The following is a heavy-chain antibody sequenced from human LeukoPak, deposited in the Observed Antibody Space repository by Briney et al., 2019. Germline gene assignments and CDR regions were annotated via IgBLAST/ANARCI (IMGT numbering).Heavy chain of an antibody. CDR2: IYYSGST. CDR3: ARDSGYCSSTSCYPFDY. CDR1: GGSISSGDYY. D-gene: IGHD2-2*01. J-gene: IGHJ4*02. Sequence: SQTLSLTCTVSGGSISSGDYYWSWLRQPPGKGLEWIGDIYYSGSTYYNPSLKSRFTISVDTSKNQFSLKLSSVTAADTAVYYCARDSGYCSSTSCYPFDYWGQGTLVTVSS. V-gene: IGHV4-30-4*01.